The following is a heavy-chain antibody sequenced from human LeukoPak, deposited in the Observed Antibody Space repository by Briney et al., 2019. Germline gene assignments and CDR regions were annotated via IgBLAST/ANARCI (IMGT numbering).Heavy chain of an antibody. CDR3: ARDGNGLFDY. Sequence: PGGSLRLSCAASGFTFSSYSMNWVRQAPGKGLEWVSSISSSSSYIYYAGSVKGRFTISRDNAKNSLYLQMNSLRAEDTAVYYCARDGNGLFDYWDQGTLVTVSS. CDR1: GFTFSSYS. CDR2: ISSSSSYI. J-gene: IGHJ4*02. V-gene: IGHV3-21*01. D-gene: IGHD1-1*01.